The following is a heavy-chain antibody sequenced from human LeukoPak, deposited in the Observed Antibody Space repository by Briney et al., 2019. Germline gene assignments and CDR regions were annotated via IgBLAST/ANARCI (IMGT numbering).Heavy chain of an antibody. D-gene: IGHD5-24*01. CDR1: GGSISNYY. V-gene: IGHV4-59*08. Sequence: SSETLSLTCTVSGGSISNYYWSWIRQSPEKGLEWIGYIHDSGSTNYNPSLKSRVTTSVDTSKNQFSLKLSSVTAADTAVYYCARLDAAAGRYLQFFYWGQGTLVTVSS. J-gene: IGHJ4*02. CDR2: IHDSGST. CDR3: ARLDAAAGRYLQFFY.